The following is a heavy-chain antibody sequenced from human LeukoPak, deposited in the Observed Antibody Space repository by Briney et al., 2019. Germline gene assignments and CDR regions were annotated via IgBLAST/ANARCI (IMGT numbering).Heavy chain of an antibody. D-gene: IGHD6-13*01. CDR3: AKIVQFTAATGTGLES. J-gene: IGHJ4*02. Sequence: PGGSLRLSCAASGFTFSTFSMAWVRQAPGRGLEWVANIKEDGRENYYVDSVKGRFTISRDNAKNSLHLQMNSLRAEDTAVYYCAKIVQFTAATGTGLESWGQGTRVTVSP. CDR2: IKEDGREN. V-gene: IGHV3-7*01. CDR1: GFTFSTFS.